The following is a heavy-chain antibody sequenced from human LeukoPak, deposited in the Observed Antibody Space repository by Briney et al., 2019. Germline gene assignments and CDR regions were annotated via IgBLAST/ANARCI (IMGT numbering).Heavy chain of an antibody. Sequence: HPGGSLRLSCEASGLFFTSFAMHWVRQAPGKGLEWLALISYDGSTIFYADSVKGRFTISRDNAKSTLYLQMNSLRPEDTAVYYCSNIAVTGTFDYWSQGTLVTVSS. CDR1: GLFFTSFA. D-gene: IGHD6-19*01. J-gene: IGHJ4*02. CDR2: ISYDGSTI. V-gene: IGHV3-30*18. CDR3: SNIAVTGTFDY.